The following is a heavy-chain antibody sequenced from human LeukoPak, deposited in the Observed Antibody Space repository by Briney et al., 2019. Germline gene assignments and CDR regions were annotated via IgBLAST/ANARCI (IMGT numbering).Heavy chain of an antibody. V-gene: IGHV1-58*02. CDR3: ARASWHIVGATSWFDP. J-gene: IGHJ5*02. CDR2: IVVGSGNT. D-gene: IGHD1-26*01. CDR1: GFTFSSSA. Sequence: ASVKVSCKASGFTFSSSAMQWVRQARGQRLEWIGWIVVGSGNTNYAQKFQGRVTITADESTSTAYMELSSLRSEDTAVYYCARASWHIVGATSWFDPWGQGTLVTVSS.